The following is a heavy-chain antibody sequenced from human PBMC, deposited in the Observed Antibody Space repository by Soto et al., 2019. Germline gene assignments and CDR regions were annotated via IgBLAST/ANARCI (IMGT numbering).Heavy chain of an antibody. J-gene: IGHJ4*02. D-gene: IGHD6-19*01. CDR1: GGSFSGYY. V-gene: IGHV4-34*01. Sequence: SETLSLTCAVYGGSFSGYYWSWIRQPPGKGLEWIGEINHSGSTNYNPSLKSRVTISVDTSKNQFSLKLSSVTAADTAVYYCARGTLQWLVHWGQGTLVTVSS. CDR3: ARGTLQWLVH. CDR2: INHSGST.